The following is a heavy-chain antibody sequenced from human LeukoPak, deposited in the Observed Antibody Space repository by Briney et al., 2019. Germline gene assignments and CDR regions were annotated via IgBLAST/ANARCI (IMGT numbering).Heavy chain of an antibody. V-gene: IGHV3-9*03. J-gene: IGHJ6*03. CDR2: ISWNSGSI. Sequence: GRSLRLSCAASGFTFDDYAMHWVRQAPGKGLEWVSGISWNSGSIGYADSVKGRFTISRDNAKNSLYLQMNSLRAEDIALYYCAKDRGYEYYYYYMDVWGKGTTVTVSS. CDR1: GFTFDDYA. D-gene: IGHD5-12*01. CDR3: AKDRGYEYYYYYMDV.